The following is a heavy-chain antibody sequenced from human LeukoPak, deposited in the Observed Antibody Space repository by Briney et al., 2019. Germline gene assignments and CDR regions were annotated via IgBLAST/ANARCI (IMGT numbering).Heavy chain of an antibody. CDR3: AKLLGEAGGP. CDR2: ISESGDNT. J-gene: IGHJ5*02. D-gene: IGHD3-10*01. Sequence: GGSLRLSCVASGFTFASHAVSWVRQAPGKGLEWVSSISESGDNTYYADSVKGRFTISRDTSKNTLYLQMNSLRAEDTAVYYCAKLLGEAGGPWGQGTLVAVSS. CDR1: GFTFASHA. V-gene: IGHV3-23*01.